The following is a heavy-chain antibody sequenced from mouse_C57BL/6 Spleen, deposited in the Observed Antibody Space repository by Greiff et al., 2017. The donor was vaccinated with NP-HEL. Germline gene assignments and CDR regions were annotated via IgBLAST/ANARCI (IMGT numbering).Heavy chain of an antibody. CDR3: ARPLYYDSGPCFAY. CDR2: IDPSDSYT. D-gene: IGHD1-1*01. V-gene: IGHV1-69*01. Sequence: QVQLQQPGAELVMPGASVKLSCKASGYTFTSYWMHWVKQRPGQGLEWIGEIDPSDSYTNYNQKFKGKSTLTVDKSSRTAYLQLSSLTSEDSAVYYCARPLYYDSGPCFAYWGQGTLVTVSA. J-gene: IGHJ3*01. CDR1: GYTFTSYW.